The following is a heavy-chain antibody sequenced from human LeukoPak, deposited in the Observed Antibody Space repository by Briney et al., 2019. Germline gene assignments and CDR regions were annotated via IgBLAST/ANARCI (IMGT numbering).Heavy chain of an antibody. J-gene: IGHJ4*02. CDR2: ISAYNGNT. CDR3: ARDIVVVVAAGETAFDY. D-gene: IGHD2-15*01. CDR1: GYIFTGYY. V-gene: IGHV1-18*04. Sequence: ASVKVSCKASGYIFTGYYMHWVRQAPGQGLEWMGWISAYNGNTNYAQKLQGRVTMTTDTSTSTAYMELRSLRSDDTAVYYCARDIVVVVAAGETAFDYWGQGTLVTVSS.